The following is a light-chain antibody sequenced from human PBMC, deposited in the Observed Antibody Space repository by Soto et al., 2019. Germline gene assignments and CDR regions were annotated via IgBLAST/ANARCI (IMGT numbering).Light chain of an antibody. Sequence: DAQMTQSPSSLSASVGDSVTITCRASQSIGTYLDWYQHKPGKAPKLLIYAASSLQSGILSRFSGSGSGTDFTLTISSLQPEDFASFYRQESHSTFGQLTKLEIK. CDR2: AAS. CDR3: QESHST. V-gene: IGKV1-39*01. CDR1: QSIGTY. J-gene: IGKJ2*01.